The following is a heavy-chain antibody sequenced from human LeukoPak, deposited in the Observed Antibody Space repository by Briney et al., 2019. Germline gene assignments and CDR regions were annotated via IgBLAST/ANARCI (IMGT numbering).Heavy chain of an antibody. CDR2: ISASGGST. V-gene: IGHV3-23*01. Sequence: GGSLRLSCAASGFTFNSYAMSWVRQAPGKGLEWVSAISASGGSTYYYADSVKGRFTISRDNPKSTLYLQMNSLRADDTAVYYCARGIGTVARYYFDYWGQGILVTVSS. J-gene: IGHJ4*02. CDR1: GFTFNSYA. CDR3: ARGIGTVARYYFDY. D-gene: IGHD1-1*01.